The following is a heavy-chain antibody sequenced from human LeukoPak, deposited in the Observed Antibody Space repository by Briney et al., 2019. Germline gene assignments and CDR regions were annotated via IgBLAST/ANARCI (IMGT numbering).Heavy chain of an antibody. J-gene: IGHJ4*02. CDR3: ARGNTRITIFGVVSWPYFDY. V-gene: IGHV4-34*01. CDR1: GGSFSGYY. CDR2: INHSGST. D-gene: IGHD3-3*01. Sequence: SETLSLTCAVYGGSFSGYYWSWIRQPPGKGLEWIGEINHSGSTNYNPSLKSRVTISVDTSKNQFSLKLSSVTAADTAVYYCARGNTRITIFGVVSWPYFDYWGQGTLVTVSS.